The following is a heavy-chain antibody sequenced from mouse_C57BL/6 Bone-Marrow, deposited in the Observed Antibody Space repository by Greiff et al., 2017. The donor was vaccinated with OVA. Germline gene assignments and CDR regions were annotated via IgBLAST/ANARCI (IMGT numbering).Heavy chain of an antibody. J-gene: IGHJ1*03. Sequence: EVQLQESGPELVKPGASVKISCKASGYSFTDYNMNWVKQSNGKSLEWIGVINPNYGTTSYNQKFKGKATLTVDQSSSTAYMQLNSLTSEDSAVYYCAKDYYGSGYWYFDVWGTGTTVTVSS. D-gene: IGHD1-1*01. CDR1: GYSFTDYN. CDR2: INPNYGTT. V-gene: IGHV1-39*01. CDR3: AKDYYGSGYWYFDV.